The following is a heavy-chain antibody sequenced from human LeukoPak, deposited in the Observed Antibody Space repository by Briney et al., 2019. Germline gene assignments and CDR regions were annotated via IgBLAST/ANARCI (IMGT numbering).Heavy chain of an antibody. D-gene: IGHD1-1*01. Sequence: GGSLRLSCAASGFTFSSYSMNWVRQAPGKGLEWVSSISSSSSYIYYADSVKGRFTISRDNAKNSLYLQMNSLRAEDTAVYYCARARQLERRKPSGAGAFDIWGQGTMVTVSS. J-gene: IGHJ3*02. V-gene: IGHV3-21*01. CDR1: GFTFSSYS. CDR3: ARARQLERRKPSGAGAFDI. CDR2: ISSSSSYI.